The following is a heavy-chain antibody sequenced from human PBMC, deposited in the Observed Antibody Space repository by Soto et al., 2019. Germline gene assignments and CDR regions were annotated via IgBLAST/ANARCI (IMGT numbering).Heavy chain of an antibody. CDR1: GLTFTSYY. V-gene: IGHV1-46*01. CDR2: IKPSGIST. CDR3: ARDGPYTGASDYAFDN. Sequence: ASLMGSNTATGLTFTSYYMDWVRQAPGQGLEWMGIIKPSGISTSYAQKFQGRVNMTRDTPTSTVYMELSSLRSEDTAVYSCARDGPYTGASDYAFDNWGQGTCVTASS. D-gene: IGHD2-21*01. J-gene: IGHJ3*02.